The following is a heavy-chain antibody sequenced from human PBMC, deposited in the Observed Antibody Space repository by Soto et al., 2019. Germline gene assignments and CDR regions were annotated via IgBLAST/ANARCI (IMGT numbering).Heavy chain of an antibody. CDR2: IYHSGST. CDR1: GGSISSSNW. J-gene: IGHJ2*01. V-gene: IGHV4-4*02. D-gene: IGHD4-17*01. Sequence: QVQLQESGPGLVKPSGTLSLTCAVSGGSISSSNWWSWVRQPPGKGLEWIGEIYHSGSTNYNPSLKSRVTIAVDKSKNQFSLKLSSVTAADTAVYYCARDVGDYENYWYFDLWGRGTLVTVSS. CDR3: ARDVGDYENYWYFDL.